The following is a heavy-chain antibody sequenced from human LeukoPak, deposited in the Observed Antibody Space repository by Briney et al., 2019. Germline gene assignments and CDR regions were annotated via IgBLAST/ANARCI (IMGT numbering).Heavy chain of an antibody. CDR3: ARGVVPAAVNWFDP. J-gene: IGHJ5*02. Sequence: GASVKVSCKASGGTFSSYAISWVRQAPGQGLEWMGGIIPIFGTANYAQKFQGRVTITADESTSTAYMELSSLRSEDTAVYHCARGVVPAAVNWFDPWGQGTLVTVSS. V-gene: IGHV1-69*13. CDR2: IIPIFGTA. D-gene: IGHD2-2*01. CDR1: GGTFSSYA.